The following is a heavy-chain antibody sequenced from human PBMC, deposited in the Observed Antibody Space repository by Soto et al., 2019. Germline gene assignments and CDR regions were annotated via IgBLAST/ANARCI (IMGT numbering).Heavy chain of an antibody. V-gene: IGHV1-69*01. J-gene: IGHJ2*01. CDR1: GGTFSNYG. D-gene: IGHD3-22*01. CDR2: IIPMFGTA. CDR3: ARDSYPYYESSGSNYWAWWYFDL. Sequence: QVQLVQSGAEVKKPGSSVKVSCQASGGTFSNYGISWVRQAPGQGLEWMGGIIPMFGTANYAQKFQDRVTFTTDESTSTAYKGLRSLTSEDTAVYYCARDSYPYYESSGSNYWAWWYFDLWGRGTLVTVSS.